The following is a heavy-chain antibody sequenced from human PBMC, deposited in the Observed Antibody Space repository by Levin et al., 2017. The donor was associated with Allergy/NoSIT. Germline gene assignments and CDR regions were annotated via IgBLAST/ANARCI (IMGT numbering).Heavy chain of an antibody. CDR2: ISGSGGST. D-gene: IGHD3-9*01. CDR1: GFTFSSYA. Sequence: GESLKISCAASGFTFSSYAMSWVRQAPGKGLEWVSAISGSGGSTYYADSVKGRFTISRDNSKNTLYLQMNSLRAEDTAVYYCAKERYDILTGFDYWGQGTLVTVSS. J-gene: IGHJ4*02. V-gene: IGHV3-23*01. CDR3: AKERYDILTGFDY.